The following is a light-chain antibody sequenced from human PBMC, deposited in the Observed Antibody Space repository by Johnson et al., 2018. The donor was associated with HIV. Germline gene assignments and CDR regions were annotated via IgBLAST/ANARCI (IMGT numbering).Light chain of an antibody. Sequence: QSVLTQPPSVSAAPGQKVTISCSGSSSNIGNNYVSWYQQLPGTAPKLLIYDNNKRPSGIPDRFSGSKSGTSATLAITGLQTGDEADHYCGTWDNSLNGYVFGTGTKVTVL. V-gene: IGLV1-51*01. CDR1: SSNIGNNY. J-gene: IGLJ1*01. CDR2: DNN. CDR3: GTWDNSLNGYV.